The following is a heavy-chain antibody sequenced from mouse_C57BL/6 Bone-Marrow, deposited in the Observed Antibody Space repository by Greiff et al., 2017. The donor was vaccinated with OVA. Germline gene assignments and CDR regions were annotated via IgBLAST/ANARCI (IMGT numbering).Heavy chain of an antibody. CDR3: ASSDLPHYYAMDY. CDR1: GFNIKNTY. D-gene: IGHD3-2*02. V-gene: IGHV14-3*01. CDR2: IDPANGNT. Sequence: EVQLQESVAELVRPGASVKLSCTASGFNIKNTYMHWVKQRPEQGLEWIGRIDPANGNTKYAPKFQGKATLTADTSSNTAYLQLSSLTSEDTAIYYCASSDLPHYYAMDYWSQGTSVTVSS. J-gene: IGHJ4*01.